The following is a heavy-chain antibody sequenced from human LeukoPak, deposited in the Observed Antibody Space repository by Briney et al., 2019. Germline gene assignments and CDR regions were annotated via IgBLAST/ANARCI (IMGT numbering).Heavy chain of an antibody. CDR3: ARIYLKQASAS. D-gene: IGHD2/OR15-2a*01. J-gene: IGHJ5*02. Sequence: GGSLRLSCAASGFTFSYYGIHWVRQAPGKGLEWVAVISYDATNKYYTDSVKGRFTISRDNSKNTLYLQMNSLRAEDTAVYYCARIYLKQASASWGQGTLVTVSS. CDR2: ISYDATNK. CDR1: GFTFSYYG. V-gene: IGHV3-30*03.